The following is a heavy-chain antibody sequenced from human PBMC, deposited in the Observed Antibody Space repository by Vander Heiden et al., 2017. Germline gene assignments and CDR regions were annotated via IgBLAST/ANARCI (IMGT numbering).Heavy chain of an antibody. CDR1: GFTVSRDS. J-gene: IGHJ6*02. CDR3: AREEDIVVVGAATKAGGMDV. V-gene: IGHV3-30-3*01. CDR2: ISYDGSNK. D-gene: IGHD2-15*01. Sequence: GFTVSRDSMHWVRQAPGKGLEWVAVISYDGSNKYYADSVKGRITISRDNSKNTLYLQRNSLRAEDTAVYYCAREEDIVVVGAATKAGGMDVWGQGTTVTVSS.